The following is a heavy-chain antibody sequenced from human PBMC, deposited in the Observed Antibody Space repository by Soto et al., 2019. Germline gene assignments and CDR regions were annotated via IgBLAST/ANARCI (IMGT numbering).Heavy chain of an antibody. CDR3: ATKGPSAAIPYYYYGMDV. CDR2: IIPIFGTA. Sequence: SVKVSCKASGGTFSSYAISWVRQAPGQGLEWMGGIIPIFGTANYAQKFQGRVTITADESTSTAYMELSSLRSEDTAVYYCATKGPSAAIPYYYYGMDVWGQGTTVTVSS. CDR1: GGTFSSYA. D-gene: IGHD2-2*01. J-gene: IGHJ6*02. V-gene: IGHV1-69*13.